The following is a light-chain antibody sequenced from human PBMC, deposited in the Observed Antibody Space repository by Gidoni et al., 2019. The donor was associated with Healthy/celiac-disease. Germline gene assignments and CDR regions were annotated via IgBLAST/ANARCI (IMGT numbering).Light chain of an antibody. J-gene: IGLJ3*02. V-gene: IGLV1-40*01. CDR1: SSNIGAGYD. CDR2: GNS. Sequence: ISCTGSSSNIGAGYDVHWYQQLPGTAPKLLIYGNSNRPSGVPDRFSGSKSGTSASLAITGLQAEDEADYYCQSYDSSLNWVFGGGTKLTVL. CDR3: QSYDSSLNWV.